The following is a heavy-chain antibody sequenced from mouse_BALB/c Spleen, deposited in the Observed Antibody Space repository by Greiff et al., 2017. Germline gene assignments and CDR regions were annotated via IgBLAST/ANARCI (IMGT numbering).Heavy chain of an antibody. CDR2: IDPANGNT. CDR3: ARHGSSSMDY. D-gene: IGHD1-1*01. CDR1: GFNIKDTY. V-gene: IGHV14-3*02. Sequence: VQLQQSGAELVKPGASVKLSCTASGFNIKDTYMHWVKQRPEQGLEWIGRIDPANGNTKYDPKFQGKSTITADTSSNTAYLQLSSLTSEDPAVYYCARHGSSSMDYWGQGTSVTVSS. J-gene: IGHJ4*01.